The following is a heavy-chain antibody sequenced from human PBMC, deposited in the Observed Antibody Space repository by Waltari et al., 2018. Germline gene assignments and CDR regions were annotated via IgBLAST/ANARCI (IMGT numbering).Heavy chain of an antibody. V-gene: IGHV3-30*18. CDR2: LSSYSTNK. J-gene: IGHJ4*02. CDR1: GFTFGDSA. D-gene: IGHD5-12*01. Sequence: QVHLVESGGGVVQPGRSLKLSCAASGFTFGDSAMHWVRQAPGKGLELVSVLSSYSTNKFYTDIVKGRFTISRDNSKNTLYLQMNSLRAEDTAVYYCAKEGSGGYDFWGQGTLVTVSP. CDR3: AKEGSGGYDF.